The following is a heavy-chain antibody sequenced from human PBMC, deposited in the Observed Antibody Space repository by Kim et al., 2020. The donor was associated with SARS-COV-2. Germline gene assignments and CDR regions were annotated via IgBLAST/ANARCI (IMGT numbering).Heavy chain of an antibody. CDR1: GYSFTSYW. V-gene: IGHV5-10-1*01. D-gene: IGHD2-2*01. CDR2: IDPSDSYT. J-gene: IGHJ3*02. CDR3: ARHSPYCSSTSCPTRWLQSHDAFDI. Sequence: GESLKISCKGSGYSFTSYWISWVRQMPGKGLEWMGRIDPSDSYTNYSPSFQGHVTISADKSISTAYLQWSSLKASDTAMYYCARHSPYCSSTSCPTRWLQSHDAFDIWGQGTMVTVSS.